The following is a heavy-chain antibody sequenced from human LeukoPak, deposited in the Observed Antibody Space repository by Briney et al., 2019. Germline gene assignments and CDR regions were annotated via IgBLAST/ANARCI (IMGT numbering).Heavy chain of an antibody. D-gene: IGHD6-13*01. V-gene: IGHV4-39*07. CDR1: GGSISSSTYY. J-gene: IGHJ5*02. CDR3: ARTSPTRYSSSWTNWFDP. Sequence: PSETLSLTCTVSGGSISSSTYYWGWIRQPPGKGLEWIGSIYYSGYTYYNPSLESRVTISVDTSKNQFSLKLSSVTAADTAVYYCARTSPTRYSSSWTNWFDPWGQGTLVTVSS. CDR2: IYYSGYT.